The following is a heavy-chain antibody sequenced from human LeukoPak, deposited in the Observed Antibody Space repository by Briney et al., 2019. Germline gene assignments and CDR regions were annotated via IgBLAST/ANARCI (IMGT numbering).Heavy chain of an antibody. D-gene: IGHD5-24*01. CDR3: ARDRKDGYNWDAFDM. CDR2: ISISSGYI. Sequence: GGSLRLSCAASGFTFSTYTMNWVRQAPGKGLEWVSSISISSGYIAYVDSLKGRFTVSRDNAKNSLFLQMSGLRAEDTAVYYCARDRKDGYNWDAFDMWGQGTMVTVSS. J-gene: IGHJ3*02. CDR1: GFTFSTYT. V-gene: IGHV3-21*01.